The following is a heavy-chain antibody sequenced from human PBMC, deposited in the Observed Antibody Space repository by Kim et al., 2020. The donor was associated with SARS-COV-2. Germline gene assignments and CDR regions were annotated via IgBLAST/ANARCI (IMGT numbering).Heavy chain of an antibody. CDR3: ARDGCPGDGGDCYQVLDY. V-gene: IGHV1-69*13. Sequence: SVKVSCKASGGTFSSYAISWVRQAPGQGLEWMGGIIPIFGTANYAQKFQGRVTITADESTSTAYMELSSLRSEDTAVYYCARDGCPGDGGDCYQVLDYWGQGTLVTVSS. J-gene: IGHJ4*02. CDR1: GGTFSSYA. D-gene: IGHD2-21*02. CDR2: IIPIFGTA.